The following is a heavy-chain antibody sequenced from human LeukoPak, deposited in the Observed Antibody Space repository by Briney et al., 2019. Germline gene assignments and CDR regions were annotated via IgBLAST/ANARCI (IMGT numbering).Heavy chain of an antibody. CDR3: ARKLSGYSYGLYDY. J-gene: IGHJ4*02. D-gene: IGHD5-18*01. Sequence: TASETLSLTCAVYGGSFSGYYWSWIRQPPGKGLEWIGEINHSGSTNYNPSLKSRVTISVDTSKNQFSLKLSSVTAADTAVYYCARKLSGYSYGLYDYWGQGTLVTVSS. V-gene: IGHV4-34*01. CDR2: INHSGST. CDR1: GGSFSGYY.